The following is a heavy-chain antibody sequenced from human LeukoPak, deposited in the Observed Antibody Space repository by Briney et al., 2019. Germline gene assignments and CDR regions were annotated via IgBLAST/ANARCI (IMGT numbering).Heavy chain of an antibody. CDR2: IFSGGST. CDR3: ARGRRWDLLVSLIDASDI. V-gene: IGHV3-53*01. D-gene: IGHD1-26*01. Sequence: GGSLRLSCAASGSSVSSNFMTWVRQAPGKGLEWVSVIFSGGSTYYADSVKGRFTISRDNSKNTVYLQMNSLRVEDTAVYYCARGRRWDLLVSLIDASDIWGQGTMVTVSS. CDR1: GSSVSSNF. J-gene: IGHJ3*02.